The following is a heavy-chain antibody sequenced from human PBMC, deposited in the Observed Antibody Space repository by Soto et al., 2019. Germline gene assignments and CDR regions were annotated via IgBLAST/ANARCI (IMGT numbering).Heavy chain of an antibody. Sequence: GGSLRLSCAASGFTFSSYAMSWVRQAPGKGLEWVSAISGRGGSTYYADSVKGRFTISRDNSKNTLYLQMNGLSAEDTAVYYCAKGAHTGTPYYYYYMDVWGKGTTVTVSS. CDR3: AKGAHTGTPYYYYYMDV. D-gene: IGHD1-1*01. CDR2: ISGRGGST. V-gene: IGHV3-23*01. J-gene: IGHJ6*03. CDR1: GFTFSSYA.